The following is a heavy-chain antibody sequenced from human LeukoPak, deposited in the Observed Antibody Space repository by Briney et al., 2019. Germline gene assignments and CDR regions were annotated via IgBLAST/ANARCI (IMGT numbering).Heavy chain of an antibody. D-gene: IGHD3-10*01. V-gene: IGHV3-73*01. CDR3: TRLKGSGSSYDYFYSGMDV. Sequence: GGSLRLSCAASGFIFSGSAMHWVRQASGKGLEWVGRIRSKADSYATAHGASVKGRFTISRDDSKNTAYLQMNSLKSEDTVVYYCTRLKGSGSSYDYFYSGMDVWGQGTTVTVSS. CDR1: GFIFSGSA. CDR2: IRSKADSYAT. J-gene: IGHJ6*02.